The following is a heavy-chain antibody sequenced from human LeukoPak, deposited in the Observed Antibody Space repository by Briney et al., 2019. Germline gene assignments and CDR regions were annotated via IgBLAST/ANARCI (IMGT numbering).Heavy chain of an antibody. Sequence: GGSLRLSCAASGFTFSSYAMSWVRQAPGKGLEWVSAISGSGDSTYYGDSVKGRFTISRDNSKNTLYLQMNSLRAEDTAVYYCAKTRPLDSSSWSHGDYWGQGALVTVSS. V-gene: IGHV3-23*01. D-gene: IGHD6-13*01. CDR3: AKTRPLDSSSWSHGDY. J-gene: IGHJ4*02. CDR2: ISGSGDST. CDR1: GFTFSSYA.